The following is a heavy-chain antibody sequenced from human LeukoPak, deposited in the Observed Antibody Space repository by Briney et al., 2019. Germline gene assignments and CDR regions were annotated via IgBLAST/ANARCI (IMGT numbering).Heavy chain of an antibody. J-gene: IGHJ4*02. CDR2: ISGSGGST. CDR1: GFTFSSYA. CDR3: AKDGKGVAVAGYY. D-gene: IGHD6-19*01. V-gene: IGHV3-23*01. Sequence: AGGSLRLSCAASGFTFSSYAMSWVRQAPGKGPEWVSAISGSGGSTYYADSVKGRFTISRDNSKNTLYLQMNSLRAEDTAVYYCAKDGKGVAVAGYYWGQGTLVTVSS.